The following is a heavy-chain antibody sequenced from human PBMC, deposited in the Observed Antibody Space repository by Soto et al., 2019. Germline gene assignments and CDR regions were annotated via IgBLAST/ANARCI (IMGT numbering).Heavy chain of an antibody. CDR2: ILYDGGNK. D-gene: IGHD5-18*01. CDR3: ARDNGYSHGHGMDV. J-gene: IGHJ6*02. V-gene: IGHV3-30-3*01. Sequence: LRLSCAASGFTFSSYTIHWVRQAPGKGLEWVALILYDGGNKYYADSVKGGFTISRDNSKNTLYLQMNSLRAEDTAVYYCARDNGYSHGHGMDVWGQGTTVPVSS. CDR1: GFTFSSYT.